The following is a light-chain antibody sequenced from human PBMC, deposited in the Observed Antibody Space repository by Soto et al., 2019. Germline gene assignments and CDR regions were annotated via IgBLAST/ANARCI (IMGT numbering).Light chain of an antibody. J-gene: IGKJ1*01. CDR2: KAS. CDR3: QQYNSYSRT. V-gene: IGKV1-5*03. Sequence: VQMSQSPSTLSASVGDRVTITCLASQSISSWLAWYQQKPGKAPKLLIYKASSLESGVPSRFSGSGSGTEFTLTISSLQPDDFATYYCQQYNSYSRTFGQGTKVDIK. CDR1: QSISSW.